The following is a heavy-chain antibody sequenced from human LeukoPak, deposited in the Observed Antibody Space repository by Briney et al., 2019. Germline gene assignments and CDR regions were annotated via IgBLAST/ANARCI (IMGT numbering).Heavy chain of an antibody. CDR2: ISSSSGTI. V-gene: IGHV3-48*02. CDR1: GFTFNSYS. J-gene: IGHJ5*02. Sequence: GGSLRLSCAASGFTFNSYSMNWVRQAPGKGLEWVSYISSSSGTIYYADSVKGRFTISRDNAKNSLYLQMNSLRDEGTAVYYCTTVSGFRFDPWGQGTLVTVSS. CDR3: TTVSGFRFDP. D-gene: IGHD1-1*01.